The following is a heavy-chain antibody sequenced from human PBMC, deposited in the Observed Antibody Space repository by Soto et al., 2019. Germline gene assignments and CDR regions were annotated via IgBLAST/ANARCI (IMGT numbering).Heavy chain of an antibody. CDR2: INPTVGST. CDR1: GYVFSSSF. J-gene: IGHJ6*01. Sequence: ASVKVSCKASGYVFSSSFVHWVRQAPGQGLEWMAMINPTVGSTSYAHNFQGRIAVTRDTSTATVYMDLSSLRSADTAIYYCAREVNTVIMPGDTEDYSGLDVWGDVPTFTV. D-gene: IGHD2-21*02. V-gene: IGHV1-46*01. CDR3: AREVNTVIMPGDTEDYSGLDV.